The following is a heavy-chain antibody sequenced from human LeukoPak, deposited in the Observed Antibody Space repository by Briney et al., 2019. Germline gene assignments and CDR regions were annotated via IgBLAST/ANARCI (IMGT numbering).Heavy chain of an antibody. D-gene: IGHD3-3*01. Sequence: PSETLSLTCTVSGGSISSGGYYWSWIRQPPGKGLEWIGYIYHSGSTYYNPSLKSRVTISVDRSKNQFSLKLSSVTAADTAVYYCARSRAIFGVGTNFDYWGQGTLVTVSS. CDR2: IYHSGST. J-gene: IGHJ4*02. V-gene: IGHV4-30-2*01. CDR1: GGSISSGGYY. CDR3: ARSRAIFGVGTNFDY.